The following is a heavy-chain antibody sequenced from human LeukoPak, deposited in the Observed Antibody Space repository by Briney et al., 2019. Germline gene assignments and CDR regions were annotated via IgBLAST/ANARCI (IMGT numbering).Heavy chain of an antibody. CDR3: ASEDDYGDR. J-gene: IGHJ4*02. CDR2: ISYDGSNK. V-gene: IGHV3-30-3*01. CDR1: GFTFSSYA. D-gene: IGHD4-17*01. Sequence: GGSLRLSCAASGFTFSSYAMHWVRQAPGKGLEWVAVISYDGSNKYYADSVKGRFTISRDNAKNSLYLQMNSLRAEDTAVYYCASEDDYGDRWGQGTLVTVSS.